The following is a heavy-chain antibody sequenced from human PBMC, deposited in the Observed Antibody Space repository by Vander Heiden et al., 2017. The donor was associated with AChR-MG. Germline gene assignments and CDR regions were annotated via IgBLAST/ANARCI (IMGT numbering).Heavy chain of an antibody. D-gene: IGHD4-17*01. Sequence: QVQLGQSGAEVKKPGASVKVSCQASGYTFTTYNITWVRQATVQGCEWMGWMNPNSGNTGYAQKVQGRVTMTRNTSISTAYMERSSLRSEDTAVYDCARGVTVTTEYWGQGTLVTVSS. J-gene: IGHJ4*02. V-gene: IGHV1-8*01. CDR2: MNPNSGNT. CDR3: ARGVTVTTEY. CDR1: GYTFTTYN.